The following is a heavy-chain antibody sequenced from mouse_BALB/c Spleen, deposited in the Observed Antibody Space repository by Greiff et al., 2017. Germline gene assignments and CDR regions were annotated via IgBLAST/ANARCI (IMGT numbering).Heavy chain of an antibody. CDR2: IWSGGST. CDR1: GFSLTSYG. Sequence: QVQLKQSGPGLVQPSQSLSITCTVSGFSLTSYGVHWVRQSPGKGLEWLGVIWSGGSTDYNAAFISRLSISKDNSKSQVFFKMNSLQANDTAIYYCARNNSRGYFDVWGAGTTVTVSS. D-gene: IGHD1-3*01. CDR3: ARNNSRGYFDV. J-gene: IGHJ1*01. V-gene: IGHV2-2*02.